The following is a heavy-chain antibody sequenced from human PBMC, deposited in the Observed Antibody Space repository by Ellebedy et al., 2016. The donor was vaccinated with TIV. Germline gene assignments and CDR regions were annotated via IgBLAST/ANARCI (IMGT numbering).Heavy chain of an antibody. J-gene: IGHJ4*02. CDR1: GFHFNSYG. D-gene: IGHD2-21*01. Sequence: GGSLRLSXAASGFHFNSYGMPWVRQAPGKGLEWVSPISGGGENTHYEDSMKGRFIISRDNSENTMYLQMNSVRAEDTAVYHCARDVGGEQFDYWGQGILVTGSS. CDR2: ISGGGENT. CDR3: ARDVGGEQFDY. V-gene: IGHV3-23*01.